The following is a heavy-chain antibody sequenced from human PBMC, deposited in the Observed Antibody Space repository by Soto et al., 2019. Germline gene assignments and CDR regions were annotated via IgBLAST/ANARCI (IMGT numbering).Heavy chain of an antibody. CDR2: MNPNSGNT. Sequence: ASVKVSCKASGYTFTSYDINWVRQATGQGLEWMGWMNPNSGNTGYAQKFQGRVTMTRNTSISTAYMKLSSLRSEDTAVYYCARGGVTGYYYYGMDVWGQGTTVTVSS. D-gene: IGHD2-21*02. CDR1: GYTFTSYD. CDR3: ARGGVTGYYYYGMDV. J-gene: IGHJ6*02. V-gene: IGHV1-8*01.